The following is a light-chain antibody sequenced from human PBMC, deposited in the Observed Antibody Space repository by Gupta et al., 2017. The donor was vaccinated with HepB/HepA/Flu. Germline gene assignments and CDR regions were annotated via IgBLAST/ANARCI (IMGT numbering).Light chain of an antibody. J-gene: IGLJ1*01. Sequence: QSALTQPASVSGFPGQSITISCTGTSSDIGDYNFVSWYQQHPGKVPKLIIYDVSNRPSGVSDRFSGSKSGITASLTISGLQAEDEADYYCSSYRSGNTYVFGSGTKVTVL. CDR3: SSYRSGNTYV. CDR2: DVS. V-gene: IGLV2-14*01. CDR1: SSDIGDYNF.